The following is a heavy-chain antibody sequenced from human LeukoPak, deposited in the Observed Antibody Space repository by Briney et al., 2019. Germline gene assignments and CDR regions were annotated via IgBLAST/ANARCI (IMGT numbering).Heavy chain of an antibody. CDR1: GFTLSSNY. V-gene: IGHV3-53*05. CDR3: AQFPGEGH. Sequence: GGSLRLSCAASGFTLSSNYMTWVRQAPGKGLEWLSVIYSGGNTYYADSVKGRFSVSRDNSQNTLYLQMNSLRVEDTAVYYCAQFPGEGHWGQGTRVTVSS. J-gene: IGHJ4*02. D-gene: IGHD4-17*01. CDR2: IYSGGNT.